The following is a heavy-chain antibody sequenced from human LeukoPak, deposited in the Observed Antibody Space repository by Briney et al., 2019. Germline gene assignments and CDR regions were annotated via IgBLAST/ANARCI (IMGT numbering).Heavy chain of an antibody. CDR3: PRSYGDFVSFLY. J-gene: IGHJ4*02. V-gene: IGHV4-30-4*01. D-gene: IGHD4-17*01. CDR1: GGSISSGDYY. Sequence: PSETLSLTCTVSGGSISSGDYYWSWIRQPPGKGLEWIGYIYYSGSTYYNPSLKSRVTISVDTSKNQFSLKLSSVTAADTAVYYCPRSYGDFVSFLYWGQGTLVTVSS. CDR2: IYYSGST.